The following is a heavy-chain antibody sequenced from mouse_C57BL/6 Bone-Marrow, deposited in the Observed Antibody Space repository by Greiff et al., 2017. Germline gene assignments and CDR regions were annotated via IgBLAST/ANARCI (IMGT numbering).Heavy chain of an antibody. CDR3: AREREDSSGYYYSMDY. CDR2: IDPSDSYT. CDR1: GYTFTSYW. J-gene: IGHJ4*01. Sequence: SGAELVMPGASVKLSCKASGYTFTSYWMHWVKQRPGQGLEWIGEIDPSDSYTNYNQKFKGKSTLTVDKSASTAYMQLSSLTSEDSAVYYCAREREDSSGYYYSMDYWGQGTSVTVSA. D-gene: IGHD3-2*02. V-gene: IGHV1-69*01.